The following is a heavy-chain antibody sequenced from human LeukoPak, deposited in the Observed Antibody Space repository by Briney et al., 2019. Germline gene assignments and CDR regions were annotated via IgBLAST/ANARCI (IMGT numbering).Heavy chain of an antibody. CDR1: GFTFSDYY. CDR3: ARVASSGYYEGDY. Sequence: GGSLRLSCAASGFTFSDYYMSWVRQTPGKGLEWVSYISSSGSTIHYADSVGGRFTISRDNAKNSLYLQMNSLRPEDTAVYYCARVASSGYYEGDYWGQGTLVTVSS. CDR2: ISSSGSTI. D-gene: IGHD6-19*01. J-gene: IGHJ4*02. V-gene: IGHV3-11*04.